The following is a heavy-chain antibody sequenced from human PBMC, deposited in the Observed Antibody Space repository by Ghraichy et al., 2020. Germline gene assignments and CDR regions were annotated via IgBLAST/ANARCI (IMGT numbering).Heavy chain of an antibody. CDR3: ARSRSNSWFDY. J-gene: IGHJ4*02. CDR1: GGSISSRGSY. V-gene: IGHV4-39*01. D-gene: IGHD1-26*01. CDR2: ISHSGST. Sequence: ETLSLTCTVSGGSISSRGSYWGWVRQPPGNGLEWIVSISHSGSTYYNSSLKSRVTISVDTSKNQFSLKLSSVTAADTAVYFCARSRSNSWFDYWGQGTLVSVSS.